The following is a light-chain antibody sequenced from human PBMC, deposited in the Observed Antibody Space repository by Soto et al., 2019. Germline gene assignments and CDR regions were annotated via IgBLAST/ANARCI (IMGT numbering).Light chain of an antibody. J-gene: IGKJ4*01. CDR3: QQRRNWPLT. Sequence: IVLTQSPATLSLSPGERATLSCRASQSVSTYLAWYQQKPAQAPRLLIYAASNRAAGIPARFSGSGSGTDFTLTISSLEPEDCAVYYCQQRRNWPLTFGGGTKVEIK. CDR1: QSVSTY. V-gene: IGKV3-11*01. CDR2: AAS.